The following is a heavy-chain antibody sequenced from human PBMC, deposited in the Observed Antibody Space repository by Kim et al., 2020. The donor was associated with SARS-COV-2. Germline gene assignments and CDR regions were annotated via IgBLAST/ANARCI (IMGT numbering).Heavy chain of an antibody. V-gene: IGHV4-34*01. Sequence: SETLSLTCAVYGGSFSGYYWSWIRQPPGKGLEWIGEINHSGSTNYNPSLKSRVTISVDTSKNQFSLKLSSVTAADTAVYYCARGTAVAARTNFDYWGQGTLVTVSS. CDR1: GGSFSGYY. D-gene: IGHD6-19*01. CDR3: ARGTAVAARTNFDY. J-gene: IGHJ4*02. CDR2: INHSGST.